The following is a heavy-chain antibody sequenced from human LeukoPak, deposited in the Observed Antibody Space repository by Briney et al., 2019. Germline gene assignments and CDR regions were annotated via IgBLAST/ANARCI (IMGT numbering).Heavy chain of an antibody. CDR1: GFTFSSYA. V-gene: IGHV3-23*01. D-gene: IGHD2-2*01. Sequence: GGSLRLSCAASGFTFSSYAMSWVRQAPGKGLEWVSAISGSGGSTYYADSVKGRFTISRDNSKNTLYQQMNSLRAEDTAVYYCARDRSDIVVVPAATGGDPIDYWGQGTLVTVSS. CDR3: ARDRSDIVVVPAATGGDPIDY. J-gene: IGHJ4*02. CDR2: ISGSGGST.